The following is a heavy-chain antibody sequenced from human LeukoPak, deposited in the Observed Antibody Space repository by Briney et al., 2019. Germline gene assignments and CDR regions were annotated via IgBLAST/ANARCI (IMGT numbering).Heavy chain of an antibody. V-gene: IGHV4-59*01. CDR2: IYYSGST. CDR3: ARARYGYYDSSGYCDY. CDR1: GGSISSYY. J-gene: IGHJ4*02. D-gene: IGHD3-22*01. Sequence: KPSETLSLTCTVSGGSISSYYLSWIRQPPGKGLEWIGYIYYSGSTNYNPSLKSRVTISVDTSKNQFSLKLSSVTAADTAVYYCARARYGYYDSSGYCDYWGQGTLVTVSS.